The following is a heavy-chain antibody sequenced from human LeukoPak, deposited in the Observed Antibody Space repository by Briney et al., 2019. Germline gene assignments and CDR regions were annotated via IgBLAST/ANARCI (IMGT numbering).Heavy chain of an antibody. J-gene: IGHJ4*02. V-gene: IGHV3-9*01. CDR2: ISWNSGSI. Sequence: GGSLRLSCAASGFTFYDYAMHWVRQAPGKGLEWVSGISWNSGSIGYADSVKGRFTISRDNAKNSLYLQMNSLRAEDTALYYCEKDFTTVTTNQFDYWGQGTLVTVSS. D-gene: IGHD4-17*01. CDR1: GFTFYDYA. CDR3: EKDFTTVTTNQFDY.